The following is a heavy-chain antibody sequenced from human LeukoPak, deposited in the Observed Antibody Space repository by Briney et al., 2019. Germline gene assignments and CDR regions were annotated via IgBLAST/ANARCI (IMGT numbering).Heavy chain of an antibody. D-gene: IGHD6-13*01. CDR3: ATNTSSWSFDY. CDR1: GFTFSSYA. Sequence: PGGSLRLSCAASGFTFSSYAMSWVRQAPGKGLEWVSAISSSGAGTYYADSVKGRFTISRYNSKNTLYLQMHSLRAEDTAVYYCATNTSSWSFDYWGQGTLVTVSS. CDR2: ISSSGAGT. V-gene: IGHV3-23*01. J-gene: IGHJ4*02.